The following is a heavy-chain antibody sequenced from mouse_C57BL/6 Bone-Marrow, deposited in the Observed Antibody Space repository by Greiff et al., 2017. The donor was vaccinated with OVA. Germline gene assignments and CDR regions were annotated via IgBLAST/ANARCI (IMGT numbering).Heavy chain of an antibody. V-gene: IGHV1-19*01. CDR2: INPYNGGT. J-gene: IGHJ4*01. D-gene: IGHD1-2*01. CDR3: ARGYTRLAMDY. CDR1: GYTFTDYY. Sequence: VQLQQSGPVLVKPGASVKMSCKASGYTFTDYYMNWVKQSHGKSLEWIGVINPYNGGTSYNQKFKGKATLTVDKSSSTAYMELNSLTSEDSAVYYCARGYTRLAMDYWGQGTSVTVSS.